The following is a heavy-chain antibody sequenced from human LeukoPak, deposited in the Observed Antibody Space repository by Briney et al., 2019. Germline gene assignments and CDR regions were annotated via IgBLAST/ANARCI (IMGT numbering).Heavy chain of an antibody. CDR3: ARHLYSSTYYYMDV. D-gene: IGHD6-13*01. V-gene: IGHV5-51*01. J-gene: IGHJ6*03. CDR1: GYNFANFW. CDR2: IYPGDSDT. Sequence: GESLEISCYDSGYNFANFWIGWVRQMPGKGLEWMGIIYPGDSDTRYSPSFQGQVTISADKSISTAYLQWSSLKASDTAMYYCARHLYSSTYYYMDVWGKGTTVTVSS.